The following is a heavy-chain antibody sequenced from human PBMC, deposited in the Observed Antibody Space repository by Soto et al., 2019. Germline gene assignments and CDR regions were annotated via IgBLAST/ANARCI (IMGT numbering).Heavy chain of an antibody. CDR2: ISGSSDTI. J-gene: IGHJ6*02. CDR1: GFTLSSYN. Sequence: GGSLTLSCAASGFTLSSYNMNWVRQAPGKGLEWVSYISGSSDTIYYADSVKGRFTISRDNAKNSLYLQMDSLRDEDTAVYYCARDHGGSTWFVGIYYYFGVDVWGQGTTVTVSS. V-gene: IGHV3-48*02. CDR3: ARDHGGSTWFVGIYYYFGVDV. D-gene: IGHD6-13*01.